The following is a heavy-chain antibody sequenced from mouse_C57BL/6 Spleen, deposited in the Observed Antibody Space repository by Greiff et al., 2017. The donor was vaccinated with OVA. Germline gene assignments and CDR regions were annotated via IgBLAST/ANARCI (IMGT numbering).Heavy chain of an antibody. V-gene: IGHV5-4*01. CDR1: GFTFSSYA. CDR2: ISDGGSYT. Sequence: EVKLMESGGGLVKPGGSLKLSCAASGFTFSSYAMSWVRQTPEKRLEWVATISDGGSYTYYPDNVKGRFTISRDNAKNNLYLQMSHLKSEDTAMYYCARDHYGYAWFAYWGQGTLVTVSA. J-gene: IGHJ3*01. D-gene: IGHD2-2*01. CDR3: ARDHYGYAWFAY.